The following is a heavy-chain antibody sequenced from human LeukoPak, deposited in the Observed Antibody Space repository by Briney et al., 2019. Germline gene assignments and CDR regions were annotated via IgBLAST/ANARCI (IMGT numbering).Heavy chain of an antibody. CDR3: ATGSLGYCSSTSCFFDY. V-gene: IGHV3-9*01. CDR2: ISRNSGSM. Sequence: GRSLRLSCAASGFTFDDYAMHWVRQAPGMGLEWVSGISRNSGSMGYADSVKGRFTISRDNAKNSLYLQMNSLRAEDTALYYCATGSLGYCSSTSCFFDYWGQGTLVTVSS. CDR1: GFTFDDYA. D-gene: IGHD2-2*01. J-gene: IGHJ4*02.